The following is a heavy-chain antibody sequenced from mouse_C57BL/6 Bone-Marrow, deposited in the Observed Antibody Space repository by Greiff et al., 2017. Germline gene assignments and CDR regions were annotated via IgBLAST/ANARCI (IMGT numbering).Heavy chain of an antibody. CDR1: GYTFTSYG. V-gene: IGHV1-81*01. CDR3: AREVSYYYGSSGFDY. J-gene: IGHJ3*01. Sequence: QVQLQQSGAELARPGASVKLSCKASGYTFTSYGISWVKQRTGQGLEWIGEIYPRSGNTYYNEKFKGKATLTADKSSSTAYMKLRSLTSEDSAVYYCAREVSYYYGSSGFDYWGQGTLVTVTA. D-gene: IGHD1-1*01. CDR2: IYPRSGNT.